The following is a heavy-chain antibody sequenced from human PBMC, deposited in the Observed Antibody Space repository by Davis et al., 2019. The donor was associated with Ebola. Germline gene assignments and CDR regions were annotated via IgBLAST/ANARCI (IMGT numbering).Heavy chain of an antibody. CDR3: ARVLGYCSSTSCYAYPSHNYYYYYGMDV. CDR1: GYTFTSYY. D-gene: IGHD2-2*01. V-gene: IGHV1-46*01. Sequence: AASVKVSCKASGYTFTSYYMHWVRQAPGQGLEWMGIINPSGGSTSYAQKFQGRVTMTRDTSTSTVYMELSSLRSEDTAVYYCARVLGYCSSTSCYAYPSHNYYYYYGMDVWGQGTTVTVSS. J-gene: IGHJ6*02. CDR2: INPSGGST.